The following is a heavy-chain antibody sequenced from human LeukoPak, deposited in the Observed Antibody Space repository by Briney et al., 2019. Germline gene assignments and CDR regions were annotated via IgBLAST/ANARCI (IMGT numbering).Heavy chain of an antibody. CDR2: ISYDGSNK. D-gene: IGHD3-9*01. Sequence: GGSLRLPCAAPGFTFSSYAMHRVRQAPGKGLEWVAVISYDGSNKYYADSVKGRFTISRDNSKNTLYLQMNSLRAEDTAVYYCARDSSGYFHYWGQGTLVTVSS. V-gene: IGHV3-30*01. CDR1: GFTFSSYA. CDR3: ARDSSGYFHY. J-gene: IGHJ4*02.